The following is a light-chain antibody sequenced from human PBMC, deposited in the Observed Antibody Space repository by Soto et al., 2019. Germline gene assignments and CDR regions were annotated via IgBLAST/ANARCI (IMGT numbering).Light chain of an antibody. CDR2: TNN. CDR1: KSDIGSNT. V-gene: IGLV1-44*01. J-gene: IGLJ3*02. Sequence: QSVLTQPPSVSGTPGQRVTISCSGGKSDIGSNTVYWFQQVPGTAPRLLIYTNNQRPSGVPDRFSGSKSGTSDSLAISGLRSEDEADYFCATWDDGWDVCVFGGGTKVTVL. CDR3: ATWDDGWDVCV.